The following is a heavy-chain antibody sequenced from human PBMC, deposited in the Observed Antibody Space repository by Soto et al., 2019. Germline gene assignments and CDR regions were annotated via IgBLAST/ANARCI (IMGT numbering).Heavy chain of an antibody. CDR2: ISYDGSNK. CDR1: GFTFSSYA. V-gene: IGHV3-30-3*01. J-gene: IGHJ6*02. D-gene: IGHD6-6*01. CDR3: ARSIAARPDFLYYYYYGMDV. Sequence: HPGGSLRLSCAASGFTFSSYAMHWVRQAPGKGLEWVAVISYDGSNKYYADSVKGRFTISRDNSKNTLYLQMNSLRAEDTAVYYCARSIAARPDFLYYYYYGMDVWGQGTTVTVSS.